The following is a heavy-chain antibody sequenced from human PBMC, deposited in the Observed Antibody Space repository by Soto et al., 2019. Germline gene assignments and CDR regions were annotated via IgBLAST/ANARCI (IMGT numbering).Heavy chain of an antibody. CDR1: GFTFSSYT. V-gene: IGHV3-30-3*01. D-gene: IGHD6-19*01. CDR3: ERGAGIAVAGTSFDY. J-gene: IGHJ4*02. Sequence: QVQLVESGGGVVQPGRSLRLSCAASGFTFSSYTMHWVRQAPGKGLEWVALISYDGSNKYYADSVKGRFTISRDNSKNTLYLQMNSLMAEDTAVYYCERGAGIAVAGTSFDYWGQGTLVTVSS. CDR2: ISYDGSNK.